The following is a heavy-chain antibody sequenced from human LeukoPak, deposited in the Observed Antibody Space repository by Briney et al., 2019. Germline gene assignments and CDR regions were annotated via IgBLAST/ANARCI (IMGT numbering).Heavy chain of an antibody. CDR2: IWYDGSNK. Sequence: GGSLRLSCVASGFTFSSYGMHWVCQAPGKGLEWVAVIWYDGSNKYYADSVKGRFTISKDSSKNTVYLQMNSLRAEDTAVYYCARTYYCDSSLTPDYWGQGTLVTVSS. V-gene: IGHV3-33*01. J-gene: IGHJ4*02. CDR1: GFTFSSYG. D-gene: IGHD3-22*01. CDR3: ARTYYCDSSLTPDY.